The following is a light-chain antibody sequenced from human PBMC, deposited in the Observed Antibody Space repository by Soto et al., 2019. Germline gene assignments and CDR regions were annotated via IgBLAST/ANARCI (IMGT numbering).Light chain of an antibody. J-gene: IGLJ1*01. CDR2: EVT. Sequence: QSVLTQPASVSGSPGQSITLSCTGTRRDVGGYNYVSWYQQYPGKSPKLLIYEVTHRPSGVYNRFSGSKSGNTASLTISGLQAEDEADYYCSSYTISNTLPFVFGTGTKLTVL. CDR1: RRDVGGYNY. V-gene: IGLV2-14*01. CDR3: SSYTISNTLPFV.